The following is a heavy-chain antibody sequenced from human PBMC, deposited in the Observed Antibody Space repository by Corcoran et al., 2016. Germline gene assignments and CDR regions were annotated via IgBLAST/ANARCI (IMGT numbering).Heavy chain of an antibody. V-gene: IGHV6-1*01. CDR3: ARAPPVVGANWFDP. D-gene: IGHD6-19*01. J-gene: IGHJ5*02. Sequence: QVQLQQSGPGLVKPSQTLSLTCVISGDSVSSNSASWNWIRQSPSRGLECLGRTYYTSKWYSDYAVSVKSRLSINADTSKNQFSLQLNSVTPEDTAVYYCARAPPVVGANWFDPWGQGTLVTVSS. CDR2: TYYTSKWYS. CDR1: GDSVSSNSAS.